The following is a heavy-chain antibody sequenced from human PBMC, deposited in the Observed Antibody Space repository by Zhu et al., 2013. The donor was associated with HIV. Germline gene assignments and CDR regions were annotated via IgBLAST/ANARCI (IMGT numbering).Heavy chain of an antibody. V-gene: IGHV1-2*02. CDR3: ARDTSSNWGSYAFDI. Sequence: QVQLVQSGAEVKKPGASVKVSCKASGYTFTGYYMHWVRQAPGQGLEWMGWINPNSGGTNYAQKFQGRVTMTRDTSISTAYMELSRLRSDDTAVYYCARDTSSNWGSYAFDIWGQGTMVTVSS. D-gene: IGHD7-27*01. CDR1: GYTFTGYY. CDR2: INPNSGGT. J-gene: IGHJ3*02.